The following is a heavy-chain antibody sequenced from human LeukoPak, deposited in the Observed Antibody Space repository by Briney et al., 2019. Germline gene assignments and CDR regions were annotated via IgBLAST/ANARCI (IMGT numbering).Heavy chain of an antibody. CDR2: INPSGGST. CDR3: ARNGGGAAVGYGMDV. V-gene: IGHV1-46*01. CDR1: GYTFTSYY. J-gene: IGHJ6*02. Sequence: ASVKVSCKASGYTFTSYYMHWVRQAPGQGLEWMGIINPSGGSTSYAQKFQGRVTMTRDTSTSTVYMELSSLRSEDTAVYYCARNGGGAAVGYGMDVWGQGTTVTVSS. D-gene: IGHD1-26*01.